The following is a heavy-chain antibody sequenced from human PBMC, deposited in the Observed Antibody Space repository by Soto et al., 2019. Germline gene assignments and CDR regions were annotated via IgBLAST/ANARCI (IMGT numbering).Heavy chain of an antibody. Sequence: SETLSLTCTVSGGSITSYYWSWIRQPPGKGLEWIGYIYYSGSTKYNPSLKSRVTISVDTSKNQFSLKLSSVTAADTAVYYCARDSPTARSFDNWGQETLLTVSS. J-gene: IGHJ4*02. D-gene: IGHD4-17*01. V-gene: IGHV4-59*01. CDR1: GGSITSYY. CDR3: ARDSPTARSFDN. CDR2: IYYSGST.